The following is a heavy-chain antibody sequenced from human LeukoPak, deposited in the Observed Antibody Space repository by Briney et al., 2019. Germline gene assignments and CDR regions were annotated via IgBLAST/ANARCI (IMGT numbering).Heavy chain of an antibody. CDR3: ARDGVFYYDSSGYSFFDY. D-gene: IGHD3-22*01. CDR1: GGSISSGDYY. J-gene: IGHJ4*02. CDR2: IYSSGST. V-gene: IGHV4-30-4*08. Sequence: PSQTLSLTCTVSGGSISSGDYYWSWIRQPPGKGLEWIGYIYSSGSTYYNPSLKSRVTISVDTSKNQFSLKLSSVTAADTAVYYCARDGVFYYDSSGYSFFDYWGQGTLVTVSS.